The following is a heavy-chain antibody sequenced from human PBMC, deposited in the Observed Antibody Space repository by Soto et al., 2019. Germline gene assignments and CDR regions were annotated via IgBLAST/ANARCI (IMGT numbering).Heavy chain of an antibody. CDR3: ARRASDFWSGYSPPLDYYYYYYMDV. CDR1: GGSINSYY. J-gene: IGHJ6*03. V-gene: IGHV4-59*08. Sequence: PSETLSLTCTVSGGSINSYYWSWIRQPPGKGLEWIAYIYYSGSTNYNPSLKSRVTISINTSKNQFSLKLSSVTAADTAVYYCARRASDFWSGYSPPLDYYYYYYMDVWGKGTTVTVSS. D-gene: IGHD3-3*01. CDR2: IYYSGST.